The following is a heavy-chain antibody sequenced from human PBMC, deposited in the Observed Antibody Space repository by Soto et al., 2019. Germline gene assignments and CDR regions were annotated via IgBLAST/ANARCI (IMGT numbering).Heavy chain of an antibody. CDR3: AVEGRGRHYYWFDF. CDR1: GFTFSSYA. Sequence: PGGSLRLSCAASGFTFSSYAMSWVRQSPEMGLEWVSAITGSGGATYHVDSVKGRFTISRDNSKNTLYLQMSSLRAEDTAVYYCAVEGRGRHYYWFDFWGQGALVTVSS. CDR2: ITGSGGAT. J-gene: IGHJ5*01. V-gene: IGHV3-23*01. D-gene: IGHD1-26*01.